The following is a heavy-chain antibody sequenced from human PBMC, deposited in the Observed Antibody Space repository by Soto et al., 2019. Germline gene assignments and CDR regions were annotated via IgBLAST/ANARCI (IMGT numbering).Heavy chain of an antibody. Sequence: PVGSLRLSCTASGFTFTYYAFSWVRQAPGKGLEWVSAISANGQGIYYADSVRGRFTISRDNSKNTVFLHMDSLRAEDTAVYYCAKGRDYPRDQFHYWGQGTLVTVSS. D-gene: IGHD2-2*01. CDR1: GFTFTYYA. V-gene: IGHV3-23*01. CDR3: AKGRDYPRDQFHY. CDR2: ISANGQGI. J-gene: IGHJ4*02.